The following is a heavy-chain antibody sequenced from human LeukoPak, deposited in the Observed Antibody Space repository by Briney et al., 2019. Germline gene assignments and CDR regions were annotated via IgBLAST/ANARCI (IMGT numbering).Heavy chain of an antibody. CDR2: INHSGST. D-gene: IGHD2-15*01. CDR3: ARHRGYCSGGSCYSGWFDP. CDR1: GGSFSGYY. J-gene: IGHJ5*02. Sequence: SETLSLTCAVYGGSFSGYYWSWIRQPPGKGLEWIGEINHSGSTNYNPSLKSRVTISVDTSKNQSSLKLSSVTAADTAVYYCARHRGYCSGGSCYSGWFDPWGQGTLVTVSS. V-gene: IGHV4-34*01.